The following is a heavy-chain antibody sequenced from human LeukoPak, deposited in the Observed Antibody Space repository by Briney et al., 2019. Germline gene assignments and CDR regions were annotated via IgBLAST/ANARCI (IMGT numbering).Heavy chain of an antibody. Sequence: PGGSLRLSCAASGFTFSSYGMHWVRQAPGKGLEWVAVISYDGSNKYYADSVKGRFTISRDNAKNLLSLQMSSLREEDTALYYCARGWAAIPDWGQGTLVTVSS. CDR1: GFTFSSYG. CDR2: ISYDGSNK. J-gene: IGHJ1*01. D-gene: IGHD2-15*01. CDR3: ARGWAAIPD. V-gene: IGHV3-30*03.